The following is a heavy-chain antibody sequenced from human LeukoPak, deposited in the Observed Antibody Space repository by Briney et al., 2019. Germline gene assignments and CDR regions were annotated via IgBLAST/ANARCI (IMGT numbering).Heavy chain of an antibody. CDR2: IYPGGET. V-gene: IGHV3-53*01. D-gene: IGHD6-19*01. J-gene: IGHJ3*02. CDR3: ASPISGQSFDI. CDR1: GFTVSSNY. Sequence: PGGSVRLSCVASGFTVSSNYMSWVRQAPGKGLEWVSVIYPGGETYYADFVKGRFTISRDNSKNTLYLQMNSLRAEDTAAYYCASPISGQSFDIWGQGTMVTVSS.